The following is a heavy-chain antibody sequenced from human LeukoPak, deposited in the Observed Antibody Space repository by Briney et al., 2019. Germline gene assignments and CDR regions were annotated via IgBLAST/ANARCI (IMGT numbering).Heavy chain of an antibody. Sequence: GGSLRLSCAASGLTFSDYYMSWIRQAPGKGLDWVSYISSSGSTIYYADSVKGRFTISRDNAKNSLYLQMNSLRAEDTAVYYCARDSLDRNSSGYPGFDYWGQGTLVTVSS. CDR1: GLTFSDYY. CDR3: ARDSLDRNSSGYPGFDY. CDR2: ISSSGSTI. J-gene: IGHJ4*02. V-gene: IGHV3-11*01. D-gene: IGHD3-22*01.